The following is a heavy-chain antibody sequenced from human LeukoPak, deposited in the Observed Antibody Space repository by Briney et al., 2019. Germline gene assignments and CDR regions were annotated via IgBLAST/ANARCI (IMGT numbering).Heavy chain of an antibody. Sequence: SVKVSCKTSGGTFSSYAISWVRQAPGQGLEWMGGIIPIFGTANYAQKFQGRVTITRNTSISTAYMELSSLRSEDTAVYYCAREFDCSGGSCYLDYWGQGTLVTVSS. CDR2: IIPIFGTA. D-gene: IGHD2-15*01. CDR3: AREFDCSGGSCYLDY. V-gene: IGHV1-69*05. J-gene: IGHJ4*02. CDR1: GGTFSSYA.